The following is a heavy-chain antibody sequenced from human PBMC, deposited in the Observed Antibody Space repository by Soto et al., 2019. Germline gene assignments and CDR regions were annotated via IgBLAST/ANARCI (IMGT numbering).Heavy chain of an antibody. CDR2: IIPILGIA. CDR3: ATGGDIAAARYYLAS. Sequence: SVKVSCKASGFTFSSYTASWVRQAPGQGLEWMGRIIPILGIANYAQKFQGRVTITADKSTSTAYMELSSLRSEDTAVYYCATGGDIAAARYYLASWGKGTLVTVS. V-gene: IGHV1-69*02. CDR1: GFTFSSYT. J-gene: IGHJ4*02. D-gene: IGHD6-13*01.